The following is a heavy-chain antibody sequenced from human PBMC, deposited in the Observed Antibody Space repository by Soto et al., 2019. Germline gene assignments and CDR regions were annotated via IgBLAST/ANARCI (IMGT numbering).Heavy chain of an antibody. CDR2: VYYSGST. J-gene: IGHJ4*02. CDR1: GGSVSSSSYY. Sequence: SETLSLTCTVSGGSVSSSSYYWGWVRQPPGKGLEWIGSVYYSGSTYYNPSLESRVTISVDKSKNQFSLKLMSLSAADTAVYYCGRREGLATISYYFDEWGKGDLVTV. V-gene: IGHV4-39*01. CDR3: GRREGLATISYYFDE. D-gene: IGHD3-9*01.